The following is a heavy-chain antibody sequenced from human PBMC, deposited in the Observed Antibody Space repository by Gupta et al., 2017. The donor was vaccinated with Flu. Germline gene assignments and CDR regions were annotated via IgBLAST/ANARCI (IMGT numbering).Heavy chain of an antibody. CDR3: AKDYREEYFLGAY. CDR2: ISGSGRTT. CDR1: GFTFSSYA. D-gene: IGHD2/OR15-2a*01. Sequence: EVKLLESGGGLLQPGGSLRLSCVASGFTFSSYAMSWVRQAPGKGLEWVSAISGSGRTTYYADSVKGRFTISRDNSENTVYLLINTLRVEDTAVYYCAKDYREEYFLGAYWGQGTLVTVSA. J-gene: IGHJ4*02. V-gene: IGHV3-23*01.